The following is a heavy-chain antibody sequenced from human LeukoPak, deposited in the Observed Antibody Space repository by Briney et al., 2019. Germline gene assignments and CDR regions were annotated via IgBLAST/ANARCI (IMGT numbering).Heavy chain of an antibody. Sequence: GGSLRLSCAASGFTFDDYAMHWVRQAPGKGLEWVSGISWNSGSIGYADSVKGRFTISRDNAKNSLYLQMNSLRAEDMALYYCAKDIRRTYGSGTSLDYWGQGTLVTVSS. J-gene: IGHJ4*02. CDR1: GFTFDDYA. V-gene: IGHV3-9*03. CDR3: AKDIRRTYGSGTSLDY. D-gene: IGHD3-10*01. CDR2: ISWNSGSI.